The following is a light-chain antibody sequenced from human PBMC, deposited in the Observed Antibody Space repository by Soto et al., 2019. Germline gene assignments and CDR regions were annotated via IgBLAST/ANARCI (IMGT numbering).Light chain of an antibody. Sequence: QPGLAQPPAAAGCPGQWGTIPCTGTSSDVGGYNYVSWYQQHPGKAPNLMIYEASKRPSGVPDRFSGSKSGNTASLTVSGLQAEDEADYYCSSYAGSNNFVFGTGTKVTVL. CDR3: SSYAGSNNFV. V-gene: IGLV2-8*01. CDR1: SSDVGGYNY. CDR2: EAS. J-gene: IGLJ1*01.